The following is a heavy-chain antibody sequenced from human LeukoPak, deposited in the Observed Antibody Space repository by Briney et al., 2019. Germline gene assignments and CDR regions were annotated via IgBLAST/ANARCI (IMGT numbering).Heavy chain of an antibody. CDR2: INHSGST. V-gene: IGHV4-34*01. J-gene: IGHJ4*02. CDR1: GXSFSGYY. Sequence: PSETLSLTCAVYGXSFSGYYWSWIRQPPGKGPEWIGEINHSGSTNYNPSLKSRVTISVDTSKNQFSLKLSSVTAADTAVYYCRYFDWSSDYWGQGTLVTVSS. D-gene: IGHD3-9*01. CDR3: RYFDWSSDY.